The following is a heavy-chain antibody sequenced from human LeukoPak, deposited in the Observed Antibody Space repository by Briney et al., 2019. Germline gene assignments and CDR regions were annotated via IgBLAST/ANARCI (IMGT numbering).Heavy chain of an antibody. CDR2: IYHSGST. CDR3: ARVPFGTGEGY. CDR1: GYSISSGGYY. D-gene: IGHD7-27*01. V-gene: IGHV4-30-2*01. J-gene: IGHJ4*02. Sequence: SETLSLTCTVSGYSISSGGYYWSWIRQPPGKGLEWIGYIYHSGSTYYNPSLKSRVTISVDRSKNQFSLKLSSVTAADTAVYYCARVPFGTGEGYWGQGTLVTVSS.